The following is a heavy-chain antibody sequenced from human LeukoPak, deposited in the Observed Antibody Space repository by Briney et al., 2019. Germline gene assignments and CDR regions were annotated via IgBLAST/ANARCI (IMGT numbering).Heavy chain of an antibody. CDR3: IADTPPWNPYGLDY. J-gene: IGHJ4*02. D-gene: IGHD1-1*01. CDR1: GFTFSSAW. CDR2: IKSKVDGGTT. Sequence: GGSLRLSCAPSGFTFSSAWMHWVRQAPGKGLEWVGRIKSKVDGGTTDYAAPVKGRFTISRDDLENMLYLQMNSLKTEDTAVYYCIADTPPWNPYGLDYWGQGTLVTVSS. V-gene: IGHV3-15*07.